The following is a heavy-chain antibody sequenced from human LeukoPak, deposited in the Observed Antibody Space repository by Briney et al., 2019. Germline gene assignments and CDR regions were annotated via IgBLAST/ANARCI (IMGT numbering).Heavy chain of an antibody. CDR3: ARALSAMVPDY. CDR2: IRYDGSNK. CDR1: DFPFSLYA. J-gene: IGHJ4*02. Sequence: PGGSLNFSCAPPDFPFSLYAIHWVRQPQAKGLEWVAVIRYDGSNKYYGDSVKGRFTISRDNSKNTLYLQMNSLRAEDTAVYYCARALSAMVPDYWGQGTLLTVSS. D-gene: IGHD5-18*01. V-gene: IGHV3-33*01.